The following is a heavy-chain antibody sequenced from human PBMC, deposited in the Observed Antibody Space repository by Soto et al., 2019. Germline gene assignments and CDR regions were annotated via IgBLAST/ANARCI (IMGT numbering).Heavy chain of an antibody. Sequence: LRLSCAASGFTFSSYAMHWVRQAPGKGLEWVAVISYDGGNKYYADSVKGRFTISRDNSKNTLYLQMNSLRGEDTAVYYCARGPSSLTRFDYWGQGTLVTVSS. D-gene: IGHD2-2*01. J-gene: IGHJ4*02. CDR2: ISYDGGNK. V-gene: IGHV3-30-3*01. CDR1: GFTFSSYA. CDR3: ARGPSSLTRFDY.